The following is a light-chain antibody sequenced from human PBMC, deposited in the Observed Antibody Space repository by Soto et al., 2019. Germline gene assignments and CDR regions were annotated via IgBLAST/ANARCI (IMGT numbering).Light chain of an antibody. V-gene: IGKV1-9*01. Sequence: DIHLTQSPSFLSASVGDRVTITCRPSQAVPNNMAWYQQKPGKPPKLLIYEESTLYSGVPSRFSGRKSGTQFTLTIDSLQPEDFAVYYCQQRSNWPPITFGQGTRLEI. CDR2: EES. CDR1: QAVPNN. CDR3: QQRSNWPPIT. J-gene: IGKJ5*01.